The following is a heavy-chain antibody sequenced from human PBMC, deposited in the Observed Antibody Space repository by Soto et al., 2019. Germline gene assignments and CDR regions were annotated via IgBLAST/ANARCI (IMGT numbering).Heavy chain of an antibody. D-gene: IGHD2-2*01. CDR3: ARLIHCKTTSCYFDY. CDR2: VYYSGTT. J-gene: IGHJ4*02. V-gene: IGHV4-39*01. Sequence: QLQLQESGPGLVKPSETLSLTCTVFGGSISSSSYYWAWVRQPPGKGLEWIGSVYYSGTTYYNPSLKSRVTISGDTSKNQFSLKLSSVTAADTAVFYCARLIHCKTTSCYFDYWGQGTLVTVSS. CDR1: GGSISSSSYY.